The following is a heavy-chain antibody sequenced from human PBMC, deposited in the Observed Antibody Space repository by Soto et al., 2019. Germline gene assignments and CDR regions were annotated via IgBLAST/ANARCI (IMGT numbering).Heavy chain of an antibody. J-gene: IGHJ4*02. CDR2: ISYNGST. Sequence: QLQLQESGPGLVQPSETLSLTCTVSGVSISSRDYYWGWIRQPPGKGMEWIGMISYNGSTYYSPCIKNRVPRAADTSKIQLSLRLSSAPPADKAVFHRMNYKRSWEYWGPGTVVTVSS. CDR3: MNYKRSWEY. V-gene: IGHV4-39*01. D-gene: IGHD1-26*01. CDR1: GVSISSRDYY.